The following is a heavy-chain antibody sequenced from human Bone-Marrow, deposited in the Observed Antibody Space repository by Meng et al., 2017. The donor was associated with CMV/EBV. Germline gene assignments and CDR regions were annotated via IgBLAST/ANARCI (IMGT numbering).Heavy chain of an antibody. D-gene: IGHD2/OR15-2a*01. J-gene: IGHJ5*02. CDR3: AKPFYNWFDP. CDR1: GFTFSSYW. Sequence: GESLKISCAASGFTFSSYWMSWVRQAPGKGLEWVANIKQDGSEKYYVDSVKGRFTISRDNAKNSLYLQMNSLRAEDTAVYYCAKPFYNWFDPWGQGTLVTVSS. CDR2: IKQDGSEK. V-gene: IGHV3-7*01.